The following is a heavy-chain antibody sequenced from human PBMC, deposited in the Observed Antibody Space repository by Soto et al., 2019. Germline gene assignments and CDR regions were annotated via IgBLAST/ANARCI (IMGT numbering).Heavy chain of an antibody. CDR2: IGTSDGDT. V-gene: IGHV3-23*01. D-gene: IGHD6-13*01. CDR1: GFSVRSYP. Sequence: PGGSLRLACAASGFSVRSYPITGARQAPGKGLEWVSVIGTSDGDTQYADSVKGRFTISRDNSKNTLFLQMNSLRAEDTAIYYCAKYSTAGSRYFDYWGQRTLVTVSS. J-gene: IGHJ4*02. CDR3: AKYSTAGSRYFDY.